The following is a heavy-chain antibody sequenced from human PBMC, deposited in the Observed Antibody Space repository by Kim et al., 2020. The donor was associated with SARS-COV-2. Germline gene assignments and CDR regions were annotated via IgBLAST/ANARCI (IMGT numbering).Heavy chain of an antibody. V-gene: IGHV1-69*13. J-gene: IGHJ6*02. Sequence: SVKVSCKASGGTFNNYAITWVRQAPGQGPEWVGGIIPVFGTARYQQNLQGRVTITADESTSTVYMELSSLRSEDTAVYYCAREISPLGDTGSGMDVWGQGTTVIVSS. CDR2: IIPVFGTA. CDR1: GGTFNNYA. D-gene: IGHD1-26*01. CDR3: AREISPLGDTGSGMDV.